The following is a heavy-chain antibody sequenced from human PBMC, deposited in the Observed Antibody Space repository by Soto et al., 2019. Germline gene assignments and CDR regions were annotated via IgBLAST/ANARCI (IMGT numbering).Heavy chain of an antibody. V-gene: IGHV4-34*01. CDR3: ARRYGGNFDY. CDR2: INHSGST. J-gene: IGHJ4*02. CDR1: GGSFSGYY. Sequence: PSETLSLTCAVYGGSFSGYYWSWIRQPPGKGLEWIGEINHSGSTNYNPSIKSRVTISVDTSKNQFSLKLSSVTAAVTAVYYCARRYGGNFDYWGQGTLVTVSS. D-gene: IGHD1-26*01.